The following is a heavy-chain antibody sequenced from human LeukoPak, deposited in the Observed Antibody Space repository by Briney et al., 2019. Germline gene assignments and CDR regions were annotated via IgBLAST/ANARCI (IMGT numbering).Heavy chain of an antibody. CDR1: GYTLTSYG. J-gene: IGHJ5*02. V-gene: IGHV1-18*01. CDR2: ISAYNGNT. Sequence: ASVKVSCKASGYTLTSYGISWVRQAPGQGLEWMGWISAYNGNTNYAQKLQGRVTMTTDTSTSTAYMELRSLRSDDTAVYYCARLIYSSSSYWFDPWGQGTLVTVSS. CDR3: ARLIYSSSSYWFDP. D-gene: IGHD6-6*01.